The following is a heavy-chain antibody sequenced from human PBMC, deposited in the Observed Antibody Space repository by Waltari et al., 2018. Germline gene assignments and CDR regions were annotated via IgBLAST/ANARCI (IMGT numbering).Heavy chain of an antibody. CDR2: IYYSGST. CDR3: ARETPYGSGSYYFDY. V-gene: IGHV4-31*03. J-gene: IGHJ4*02. D-gene: IGHD3-10*01. Sequence: QVQLQESGPGLVKPSQTLSLTCTVSGGSIRSGGYYWSWIRQPPGKGLEWIGYIYYSGSTYYNPSLKSRVTISVDTSKNQFSLKLSSVTAADTAVYYCARETPYGSGSYYFDYWGQGTLVTVSS. CDR1: GGSIRSGGYY.